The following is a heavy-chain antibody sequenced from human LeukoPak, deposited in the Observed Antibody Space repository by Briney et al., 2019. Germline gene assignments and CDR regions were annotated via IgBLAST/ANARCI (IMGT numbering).Heavy chain of an antibody. CDR2: INPNSGGT. CDR1: GYTFTGCY. V-gene: IGHV1-2*02. Sequence: ASVKVSCKASGYTFTGCYMHWVRQAPGQGLEWMGWINPNSGGTNYAQKFQGRVTMTRDTSISTAYMELSRLRSDDTAVYYCARDRYCSGGSCYFSYGMDVWGQGTTVTVSS. J-gene: IGHJ6*02. D-gene: IGHD2-15*01. CDR3: ARDRYCSGGSCYFSYGMDV.